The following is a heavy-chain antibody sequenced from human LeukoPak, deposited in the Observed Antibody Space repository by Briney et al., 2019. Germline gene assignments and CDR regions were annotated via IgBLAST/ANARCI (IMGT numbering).Heavy chain of an antibody. D-gene: IGHD1-1*01. CDR1: GYTLTELS. Sequence: ASVKVSCKVSGYTLTELSMHWVRQAPGKGLEWMGGFDPEDGETIYAQKFQGRVTMTRDTSTSTVYMELSSLRSEDTAVYYCARDQDWNDGIDYWGQGTLVTVPS. CDR2: FDPEDGET. V-gene: IGHV1-24*01. CDR3: ARDQDWNDGIDY. J-gene: IGHJ4*02.